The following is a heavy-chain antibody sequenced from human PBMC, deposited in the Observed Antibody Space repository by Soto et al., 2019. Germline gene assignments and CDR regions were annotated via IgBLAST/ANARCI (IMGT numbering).Heavy chain of an antibody. V-gene: IGHV2-26*01. CDR3: ARIRGYDSLVPVDY. J-gene: IGHJ4*02. CDR1: GFSLNTDGMG. Sequence: QVTLKEAGPVLVKPTETLTLTCTVSGFSLNTDGMGVSWIRQPPGKALEWLAQIFSSDDKSYSASLKSRLSISKDSSGSQVVLSVTNMDPVDTATYYCARIRGYDSLVPVDYWGQGIPVTVSS. D-gene: IGHD5-12*01. CDR2: IFSSDDK.